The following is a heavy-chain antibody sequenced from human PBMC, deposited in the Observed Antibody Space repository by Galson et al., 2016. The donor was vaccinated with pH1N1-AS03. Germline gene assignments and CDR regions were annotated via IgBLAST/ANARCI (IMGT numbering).Heavy chain of an antibody. CDR2: ISWNSGTI. CDR3: AKSPGYCSAGSCSDQGYFDY. Sequence: LRLSCAGSGFTFDAYAMHWVRQAPGKGLEWVSGISWNSGTIGYTDSVKGRFTISRDNAKNSLYLQMNSLRAEDTALYYCAKSPGYCSAGSCSDQGYFDYWGQGTLVTVSS. V-gene: IGHV3-9*01. D-gene: IGHD2-15*01. J-gene: IGHJ4*02. CDR1: GFTFDAYA.